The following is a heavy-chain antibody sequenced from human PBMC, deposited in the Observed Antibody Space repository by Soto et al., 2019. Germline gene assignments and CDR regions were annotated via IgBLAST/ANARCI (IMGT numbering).Heavy chain of an antibody. CDR2: IYTSGST. CDR1: GGSISSYY. CDR3: ARAGVDYDILTGTRSYWFDP. J-gene: IGHJ5*02. D-gene: IGHD3-9*01. Sequence: QVQLQESGPGLVKPSETLSLTCTVSGGSISSYYWSWIRQPAGKGLEWIGRIYTSGSTNYNPSLKSRVTMSVDTSKTQLSLKLSSVTAADTAVYYCARAGVDYDILTGTRSYWFDPWGQGTLVTVSS. V-gene: IGHV4-4*07.